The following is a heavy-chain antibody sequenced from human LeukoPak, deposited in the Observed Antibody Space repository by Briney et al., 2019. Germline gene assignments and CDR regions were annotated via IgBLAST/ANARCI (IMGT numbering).Heavy chain of an antibody. J-gene: IGHJ4*02. CDR2: ISGGGGST. CDR1: GFTFSNYA. CDR3: ARIASTPPFTDY. D-gene: IGHD5/OR15-5a*01. V-gene: IGHV3-23*01. Sequence: GGSLRLSCAASGFTFSNYAMSWVRQAPGKGLEWVSTISGGGGSTYYADSVKGRFTISRDNSKNTLYLQMGSLRTEDMAVYYCARIASTPPFTDYWGQGTLVTVSS.